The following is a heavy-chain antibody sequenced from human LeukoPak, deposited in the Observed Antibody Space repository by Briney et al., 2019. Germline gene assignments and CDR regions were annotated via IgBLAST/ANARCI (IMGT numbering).Heavy chain of an antibody. J-gene: IGHJ2*01. D-gene: IGHD2-21*02. V-gene: IGHV4-39*01. CDR2: IYYSGST. CDR3: ARHFSPKHIVVVTAIGWYLDL. Sequence: KASETLSLTCTVSGGSISSSSYYWGWIRQPPGKGLEWIGSIYYSGSTYYNPSLKSRVTISVDTSKNQFSLKLSSVTAADTAVYYCARHFSPKHIVVVTAIGWYLDLWGRGTLVTVSS. CDR1: GGSISSSSYY.